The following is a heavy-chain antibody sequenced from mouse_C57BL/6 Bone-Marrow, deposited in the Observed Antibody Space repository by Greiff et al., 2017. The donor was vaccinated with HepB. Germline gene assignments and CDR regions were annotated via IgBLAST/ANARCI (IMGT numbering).Heavy chain of an antibody. V-gene: IGHV1-15*01. CDR2: IDPETGGT. Sequence: SGAELVRPGASVTLSCKASGYTFTDYEMHWVKQTPVHGLEWIGAIDPETGGTAYNQKFKGKAILTADKSSSTAYMELRSLTSEDSAVYYCTRRGVYYYGSSYFDYWGQGTTLTVSS. CDR1: GYTFTDYE. D-gene: IGHD1-1*01. J-gene: IGHJ2*01. CDR3: TRRGVYYYGSSYFDY.